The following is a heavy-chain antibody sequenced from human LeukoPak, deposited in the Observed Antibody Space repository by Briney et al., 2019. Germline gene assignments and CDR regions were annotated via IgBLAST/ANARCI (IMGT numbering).Heavy chain of an antibody. CDR2: INPNSGGT. CDR3: ARVQSQRYYDILTGYY. D-gene: IGHD3-9*01. CDR1: GYTFTGYY. J-gene: IGHJ4*02. V-gene: IGHV1-2*02. Sequence: ASVKVSCKASGYTFTGYYMHWVRQAPGQGLEWMGWINPNSGGTNYAHKFQGGVTMPRDTSISTAYMELSRLRSDDTAVYYCARVQSQRYYDILTGYYWGQGTLVTVSS.